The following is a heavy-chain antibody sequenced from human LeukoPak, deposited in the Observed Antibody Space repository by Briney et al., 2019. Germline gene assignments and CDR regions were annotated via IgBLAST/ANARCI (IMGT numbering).Heavy chain of an antibody. CDR3: ARHGMNYDFWSGYYSPIDY. V-gene: IGHV4-59*08. CDR1: GGSISSYY. J-gene: IGHJ4*02. D-gene: IGHD3-3*01. CDR2: IYYSGST. Sequence: PSETLSLTCTVSGGSISSYYWSWIRQPPGKGLEWIGYIYYSGSTNYNPSLKSRVTISVDTSKNQLSLKLSSVTAADTAVYYCARHGMNYDFWSGYYSPIDYWGQGTLVTVSS.